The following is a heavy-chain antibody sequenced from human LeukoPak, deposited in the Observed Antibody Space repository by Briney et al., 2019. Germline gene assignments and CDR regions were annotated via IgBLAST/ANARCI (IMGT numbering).Heavy chain of an antibody. Sequence: GGSLRLSCVTSGFTFSSYWMSWVRQAPGKGLGWVALIKQDGSEKYYVDSVKGRFTMSRDNAESSLYLQMNSLRVEDTAMYYCARYGQLGDWGRGTLVTVSS. CDR3: ARYGQLGD. CDR2: IKQDGSEK. V-gene: IGHV3-7*03. CDR1: GFTFSSYW. J-gene: IGHJ4*02. D-gene: IGHD6-6*01.